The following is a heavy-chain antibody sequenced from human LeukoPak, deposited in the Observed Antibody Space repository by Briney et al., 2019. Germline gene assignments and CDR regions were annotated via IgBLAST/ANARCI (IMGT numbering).Heavy chain of an antibody. D-gene: IGHD3-3*01. CDR1: GYTFTNYD. CDR3: AREGSIFGMVIIREFDY. V-gene: IGHV1-46*01. Sequence: ASVKVSSKASGYTFTNYDVNWVRQATGQGLEWMGIINPSGGSTGYAQKFQGRVTMTRDTSTSTVYMELSSLRSEDTAVYYCAREGSIFGMVIIREFDYWGQGTLVTVSS. CDR2: INPSGGST. J-gene: IGHJ4*02.